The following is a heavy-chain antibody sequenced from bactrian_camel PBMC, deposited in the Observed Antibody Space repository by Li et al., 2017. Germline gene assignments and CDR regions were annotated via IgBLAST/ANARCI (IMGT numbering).Heavy chain of an antibody. CDR2: RQTGVGIT. CDR3: AAAPGSCGSGWYNRYHNY. Sequence: HVQLVESGGGSVQAGGSLTLSCALSGDTDKSHCMGWLRRAPGKEREGVAARQTGVGITYYADSVKGRFTITQDNAKNTLYLQMNSLKPEDTAMYYCAAAPGSCGSGWYNRYHNYWGRGTQVTVS. J-gene: IGHJ4*01. V-gene: IGHV3S1*01. D-gene: IGHD6*01. CDR1: GDTDKSHC.